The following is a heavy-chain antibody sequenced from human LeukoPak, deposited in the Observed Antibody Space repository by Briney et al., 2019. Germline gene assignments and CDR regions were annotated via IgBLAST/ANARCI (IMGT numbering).Heavy chain of an antibody. J-gene: IGHJ5*02. CDR2: IKEDGSII. V-gene: IGHV3-7*03. CDR1: GFTFSNYW. Sequence: GGSLRLSCAASGFTFSNYWMSWVHQAPGKGLEWLANIKEDGSIIRYLDSVKGRFTVSRDNAKNSIYVQMDSLRAEDTALYYCANSRLDYYDSSGLRFDPWGQGTLVTVSS. CDR3: ANSRLDYYDSSGLRFDP. D-gene: IGHD3-22*01.